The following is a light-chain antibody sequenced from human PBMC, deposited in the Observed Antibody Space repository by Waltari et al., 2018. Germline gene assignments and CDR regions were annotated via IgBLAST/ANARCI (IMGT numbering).Light chain of an antibody. CDR3: QHRRNWPWT. Sequence: EIVLTQSPATLSLSPGERATLSCRASPSVSNLLGWYQQKPGQAPRLLIYDASNRATGIPARFSGSGSGTDFTLTISSLEPEDFAIYYCQHRRNWPWTFGQGTRVEIK. J-gene: IGKJ1*01. CDR2: DAS. V-gene: IGKV3-11*01. CDR1: PSVSNL.